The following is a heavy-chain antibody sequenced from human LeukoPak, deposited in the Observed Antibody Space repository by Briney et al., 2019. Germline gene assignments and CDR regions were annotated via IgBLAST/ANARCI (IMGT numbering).Heavy chain of an antibody. Sequence: PGGSLRLSCAASGFTFSIYSMNWVRQAPGKGLEWVSYISSSSSTIYYADSVKGRFTISRDSSKNTLYLQMSSLRDEDTAVYYCAKNNDYGGSYWYFDLWGRGTLVTVSS. D-gene: IGHD4-23*01. J-gene: IGHJ2*01. CDR3: AKNNDYGGSYWYFDL. CDR2: ISSSSSTI. V-gene: IGHV3-48*02. CDR1: GFTFSIYS.